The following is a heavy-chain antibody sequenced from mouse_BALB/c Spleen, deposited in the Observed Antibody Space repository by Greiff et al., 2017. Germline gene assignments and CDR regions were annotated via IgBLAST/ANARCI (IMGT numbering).Heavy chain of an antibody. CDR3: ARKGDYYGSSLDY. CDR2: ISSGGST. V-gene: IGHV5-6-5*01. J-gene: IGHJ2*01. CDR1: GFTFSSYA. Sequence: EVQRVESGGGLVKPGGSLKLSCAASGFTFSSYAMSWVRQTPEKRLEWVASISSGGSTYYPDSVKGRFTISRDNARNILYLQMSSLRSEDTAMYYCARKGDYYGSSLDYWGQGTTLTVSS. D-gene: IGHD1-1*01.